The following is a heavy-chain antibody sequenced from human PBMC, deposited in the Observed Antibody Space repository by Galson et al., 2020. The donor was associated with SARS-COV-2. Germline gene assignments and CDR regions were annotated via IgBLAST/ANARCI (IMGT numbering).Heavy chain of an antibody. Sequence: SETLSLTCTVSGGSISSSRYYWGWIRQPPGKGLEWIGSISYSGSTYYNPSLKSRVTISVDMSKNQFSLKLNSVTAADTAVYYCAREAVNSWYFDYWAQGTLVTVSS. CDR2: ISYSGST. CDR1: GGSISSSRYY. J-gene: IGHJ4*02. CDR3: AREAVNSWYFDY. V-gene: IGHV4-39*07. D-gene: IGHD4-4*01.